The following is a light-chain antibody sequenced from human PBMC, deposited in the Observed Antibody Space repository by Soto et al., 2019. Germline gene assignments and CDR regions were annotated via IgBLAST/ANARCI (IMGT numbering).Light chain of an antibody. CDR3: QQYNTYS. J-gene: IGKJ2*01. Sequence: DVQMTQSPSSLSASVGDRVTITCRASQGIRTWLVWYQQKPDTAPRSLIFASSRLQSGVPSRFSGSGSETEFTLTIDSLQPEDFATYYCQQYNTYSFGQGTHVEIK. V-gene: IGKV1D-16*01. CDR1: QGIRTW. CDR2: ASS.